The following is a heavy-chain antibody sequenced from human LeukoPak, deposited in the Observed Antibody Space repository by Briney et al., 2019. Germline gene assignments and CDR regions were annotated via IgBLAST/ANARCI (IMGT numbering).Heavy chain of an antibody. CDR3: ASENYYYYYMDV. J-gene: IGHJ6*03. Sequence: SETLSLTCTVSGGSNSSSSYYWSWIRQPAGKGLEWIGRIYTSGSTNYNPSLKSRVTISVDTSKNQFSLKLSSVTAADTAVYYCASENYYYYYMDVWGKGTTVTISS. V-gene: IGHV4-61*02. CDR1: GGSNSSSSYY. CDR2: IYTSGST.